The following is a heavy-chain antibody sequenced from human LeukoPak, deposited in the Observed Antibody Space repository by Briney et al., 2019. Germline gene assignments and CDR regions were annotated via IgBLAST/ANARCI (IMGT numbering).Heavy chain of an antibody. CDR1: GYSISSGYY. D-gene: IGHD6-19*01. CDR3: ARGGEGWYFDWFDP. CDR2: IYHSGST. Sequence: PSETLSLTCTVSGYSISSGYYWGWIRQPPGKGLEWIGSIYHSGSTYYNPSLKSRVTISVDTSKNQFSLKLSSVTAADTAVYYCARGGEGWYFDWFDPWGQGTLVTVSS. J-gene: IGHJ5*02. V-gene: IGHV4-38-2*02.